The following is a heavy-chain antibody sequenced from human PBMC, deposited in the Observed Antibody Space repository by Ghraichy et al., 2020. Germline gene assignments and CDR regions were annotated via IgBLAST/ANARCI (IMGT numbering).Heavy chain of an antibody. CDR1: GFNFNTYG. CDR3: AKDPTDY. J-gene: IGHJ4*02. Sequence: GGSLRLSCAASGFNFNTYGMNWVRQAPGKGLEWISHISSRSDTFYADSVKGRFTISRDDSKNTLYLQMNSLRAEDTAVYYCAKDPTDYWGQGTLVTVSS. V-gene: IGHV3-48*01. CDR2: ISSRSDT.